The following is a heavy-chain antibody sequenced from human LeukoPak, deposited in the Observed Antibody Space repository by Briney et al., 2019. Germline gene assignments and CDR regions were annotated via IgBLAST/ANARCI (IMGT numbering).Heavy chain of an antibody. CDR2: ISSSSSTI. V-gene: IGHV3-48*01. J-gene: IGHJ4*02. CDR3: ARSPSGAGGYSGYKSPWYFDY. Sequence: PGGSLRLSCAASGFTFSSYSMNWVRQAPGKGLEWVSYISSSSSTIYYADSVKGRFTISRDNAKNSLYLQMNSLRAEDTAVYYCARSPSGAGGYSGYKSPWYFDYWGQGTLVTVSS. D-gene: IGHD5-12*01. CDR1: GFTFSSYS.